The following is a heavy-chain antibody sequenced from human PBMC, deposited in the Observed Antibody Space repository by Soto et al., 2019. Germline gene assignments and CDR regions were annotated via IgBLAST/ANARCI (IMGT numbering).Heavy chain of an antibody. CDR3: ARGIATGQRAP. V-gene: IGHV1-3*01. CDR2: INPDNGNT. Sequence: VQLVQSGAEVKKPGASVKISCKASGYTFTRYTMNWVRQAPGQRLEWMGWINPDNGNTKSSQKFQDRVIITRDTSASTAYMDLSSLRSEDTAVYYCARGIATGQRAPWGQGTLVTVSS. CDR1: GYTFTRYT. D-gene: IGHD2-15*01. J-gene: IGHJ5*02.